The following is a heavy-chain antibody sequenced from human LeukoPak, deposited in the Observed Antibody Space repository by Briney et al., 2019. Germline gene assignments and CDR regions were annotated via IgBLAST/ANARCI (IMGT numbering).Heavy chain of an antibody. J-gene: IGHJ4*02. Sequence: GGSLRLSCAASGFTFSSYAMHWVRQAPGKGLEWVAVISYDGSNKYYADSVKGRFTISRDNSKNTLYLQMNSLRAEDTAVYYCARDERLGYWGQGTLVTVSS. CDR3: ARDERLGY. CDR2: ISYDGSNK. CDR1: GFTFSSYA. V-gene: IGHV3-30-3*01. D-gene: IGHD6-19*01.